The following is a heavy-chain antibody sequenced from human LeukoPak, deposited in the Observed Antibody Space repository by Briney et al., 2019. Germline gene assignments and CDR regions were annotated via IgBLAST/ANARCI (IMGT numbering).Heavy chain of an antibody. Sequence: EASVKVSCKASGYTFTSYGISWVRQAPGQGLEWMGRIIPILGIANYAQKFRGRVTITADKSTSTAYMELSSLRSEDTAVYYCARGLPGYSGLIDYWGQGTLVTVSS. CDR3: ARGLPGYSGLIDY. J-gene: IGHJ4*02. CDR2: IIPILGIA. CDR1: GYTFTSYG. D-gene: IGHD5-12*01. V-gene: IGHV1-69*04.